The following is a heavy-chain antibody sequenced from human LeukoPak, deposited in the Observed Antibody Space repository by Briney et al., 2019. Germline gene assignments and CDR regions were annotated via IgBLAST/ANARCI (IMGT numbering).Heavy chain of an antibody. D-gene: IGHD2-2*01. V-gene: IGHV1-3*01. CDR2: INAGNGNT. CDR1: GYTFTSYA. CDR3: ARDICSSTSCYEDY. Sequence: ASVKVSCKASGYTFTSYAMHWVRQAPGQRLEWMGWINAGNGNTKYSQKFQGRVTITRDTSASTAYMELRSLRSDDTAVYYCARDICSSTSCYEDYWGQGTLVTVSS. J-gene: IGHJ4*02.